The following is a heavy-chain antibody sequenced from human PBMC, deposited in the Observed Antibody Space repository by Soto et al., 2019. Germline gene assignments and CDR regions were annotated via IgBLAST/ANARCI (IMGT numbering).Heavy chain of an antibody. Sequence: SLSSGVGKLYIIGWDYWGWNRQSPGKGLEWIASIYRSGTTSYNPSLKSRVTISVDPSKNQFSLMLTAVTAADTAVYYCARTHSGSYYSVFNYWGRGSLVTVSS. CDR3: ARTHSGSYYSVFNY. V-gene: IGHV4-38-2*01. CDR2: IYRSGTT. D-gene: IGHD1-26*01. J-gene: IGHJ4*02. CDR1: KLYIIGWDY.